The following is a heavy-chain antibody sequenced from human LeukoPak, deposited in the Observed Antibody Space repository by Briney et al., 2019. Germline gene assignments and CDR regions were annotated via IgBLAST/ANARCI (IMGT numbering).Heavy chain of an antibody. CDR2: IKPSGSEK. CDR1: GFTFSNYW. CDR3: ARDYPPD. J-gene: IGHJ4*02. V-gene: IGHV3-7*01. Sequence: GGSLRLSCEGSGFTFSNYWMTWVRQAPEKGLEWVANIKPSGSEKHYADSVEGRFTISRDNAKNSLYLQVNSLSAEDTAVYYCARDYPPDWGQGTLVTVSA.